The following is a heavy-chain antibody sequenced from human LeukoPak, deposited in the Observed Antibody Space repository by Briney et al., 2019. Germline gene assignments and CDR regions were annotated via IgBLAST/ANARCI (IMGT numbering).Heavy chain of an antibody. Sequence: PGGSLRLSCAASGFTFDDYAMHWVRQAPGKGLEWVSGISWNSGSIGYADSVKGRFTISRDNAKNSLYLQMNSLRAEDTALYYCAKALYGMDVWGQGTTVTASS. V-gene: IGHV3-9*01. CDR3: AKALYGMDV. CDR2: ISWNSGSI. J-gene: IGHJ6*02. CDR1: GFTFDDYA.